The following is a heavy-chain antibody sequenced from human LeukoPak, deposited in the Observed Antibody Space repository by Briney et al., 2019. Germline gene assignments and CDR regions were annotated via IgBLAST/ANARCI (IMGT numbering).Heavy chain of an antibody. D-gene: IGHD5-18*01. Sequence: ASVKVSCKASGYTFTSYGISWVRQAPGQGLEWMGWISAYNGNKNYAQKLQGRVTMTTDTSTSTAYMELRSLRSDDTAVYYCARVRRGYSYGDLDYWGQGTLVTVSS. J-gene: IGHJ4*02. CDR3: ARVRRGYSYGDLDY. CDR1: GYTFTSYG. V-gene: IGHV1-18*01. CDR2: ISAYNGNK.